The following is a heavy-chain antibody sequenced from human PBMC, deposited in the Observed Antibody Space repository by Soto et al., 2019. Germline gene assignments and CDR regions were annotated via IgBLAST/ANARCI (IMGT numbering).Heavy chain of an antibody. CDR3: ARVQGSSAGLDAFDI. CDR2: INHSGST. D-gene: IGHD6-13*01. V-gene: IGHV4-34*01. CDR1: GGSFSGYY. Sequence: SETLSLTCAVYGGSFSGYYWSWIRQPPGKGLEWIGEINHSGSTNYNPSLKSRVTISVDTSKNQFSLKLSSVTAADTAVYYCARVQGSSAGLDAFDIWGQGTMVTVSS. J-gene: IGHJ3*02.